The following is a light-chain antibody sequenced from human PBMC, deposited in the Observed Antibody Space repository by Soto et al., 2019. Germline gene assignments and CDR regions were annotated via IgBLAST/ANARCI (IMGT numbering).Light chain of an antibody. CDR3: QHYGNSPPEYT. V-gene: IGKV3-20*01. CDR2: GAS. J-gene: IGKJ3*01. CDR1: QSVSSSF. Sequence: EIVLTQSPGTLSLSPGERATLSCRASQSVSSSFLAWYQQRPGQAPRLLIFGASYRATGIPDRFSGSGSGTDFTLTIIRLEPEDFAVYYCQHYGNSPPEYTFGPGTKVDSK.